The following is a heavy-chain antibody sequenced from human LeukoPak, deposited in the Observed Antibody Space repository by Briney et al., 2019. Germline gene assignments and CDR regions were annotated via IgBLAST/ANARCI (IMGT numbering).Heavy chain of an antibody. CDR3: ARDGNYYDSSGYVDY. CDR2: ISYDGSNK. D-gene: IGHD3-22*01. J-gene: IGHJ4*02. CDR1: GLTFSSYA. V-gene: IGHV3-30-3*01. Sequence: PGGSLRLSCAASGLTFSSYAMHWVRQAPGKGLEWVAVISYDGSNKYCADSVKGRFTISRDNSKNTLYLQMNSLRAEDTAVYYCARDGNYYDSSGYVDYWGQGTLVTVSS.